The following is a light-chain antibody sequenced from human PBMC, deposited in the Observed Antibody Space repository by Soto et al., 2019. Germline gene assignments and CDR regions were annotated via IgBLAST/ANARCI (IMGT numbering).Light chain of an antibody. CDR3: LQYETYWT. CDR2: GAS. J-gene: IGKJ1*01. V-gene: IGKV1-17*01. Sequence: DIQMTQSPSTLSASLGDRVTISCRASRDIRNVLAWYQHAPGKDPKVLIYGASILHSGVPSRFSGSGSGTEFTLTISSLQPDDVATYYCLQYETYWTFGQGTKVDIK. CDR1: RDIRNV.